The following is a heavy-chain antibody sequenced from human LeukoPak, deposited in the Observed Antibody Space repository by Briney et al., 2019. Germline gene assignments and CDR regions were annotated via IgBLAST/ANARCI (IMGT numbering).Heavy chain of an antibody. CDR2: IYHSGST. CDR1: GGSISSSNW. V-gene: IGHV4-4*02. CDR3: AGYGDYGGNAFDI. Sequence: PSGTLSLTCAVSGGSISSSNWWSWVRQPPGKGLEWIGEIYHSGSTNYNPSLKSRVTISVDKSKNQFFLKLSSVTAADTAVYYCAGYGDYGGNAFDIWGQGTMVTVSS. D-gene: IGHD4-17*01. J-gene: IGHJ3*02.